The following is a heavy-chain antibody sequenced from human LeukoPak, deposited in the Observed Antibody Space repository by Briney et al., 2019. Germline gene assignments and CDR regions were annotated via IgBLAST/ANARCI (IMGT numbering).Heavy chain of an antibody. D-gene: IGHD3-10*01. J-gene: IGHJ4*02. V-gene: IGHV3-30*03. CDR1: GFPFSSYG. Sequence: GGSLRLSCAASGFPFSSYGIHWARQAPGKRLEWGAVTSGDALHKVYADYVKGRFTISADSAQNRAYVQICNRKTHDTALYFWASRTWFISASYILETWGQGTLVSVSS. CDR3: ASRTWFISASYILET. CDR2: TSGDALHK.